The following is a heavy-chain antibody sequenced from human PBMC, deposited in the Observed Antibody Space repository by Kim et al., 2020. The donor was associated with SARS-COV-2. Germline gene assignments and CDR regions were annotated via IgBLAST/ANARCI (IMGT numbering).Heavy chain of an antibody. D-gene: IGHD2-2*02. V-gene: IGHV3-74*01. CDR3: ARANLDCSSTSCYTRTAFDI. J-gene: IGHJ3*02. Sequence: RFTISGDNAKNTLYLQMNSLRAEDTAVYYCARANLDCSSTSCYTRTAFDIWGQGTMVTVSS.